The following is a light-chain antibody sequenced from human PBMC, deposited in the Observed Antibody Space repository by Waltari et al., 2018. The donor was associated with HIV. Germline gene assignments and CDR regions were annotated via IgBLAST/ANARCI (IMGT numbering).Light chain of an antibody. J-gene: IGLJ1*01. CDR3: QVWDSSSDAYV. Sequence: SYVLAQPLSVSVAPGKTARITCGGNNIGSKSVHWYQQKPGQAPVVVIYSDSDRPSGIPERFSGSNCGNTATLTISRVEAGDETDYYCQVWDSSSDAYVFGTGTKVTVL. V-gene: IGLV3-21*04. CDR1: NIGSKS. CDR2: SDS.